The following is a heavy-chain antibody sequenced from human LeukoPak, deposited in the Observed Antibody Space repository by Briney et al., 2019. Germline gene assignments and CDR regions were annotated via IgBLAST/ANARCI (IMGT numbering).Heavy chain of an antibody. Sequence: SETLSLTCAVSGGSINSYYWSWIRQPPGKGLECIRYIHYTGSTNYNPSLKSRVTISVDTSKNQFSLKLSSVTAADTAIYYCARGGYYGSGNDFRFDPWGQGTLVTVSS. CDR2: IHYTGST. CDR3: ARGGYYGSGNDFRFDP. V-gene: IGHV4-59*01. J-gene: IGHJ5*02. D-gene: IGHD3-10*01. CDR1: GGSINSYY.